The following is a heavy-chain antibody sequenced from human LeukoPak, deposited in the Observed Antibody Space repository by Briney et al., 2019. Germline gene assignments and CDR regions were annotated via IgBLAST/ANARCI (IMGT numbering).Heavy chain of an antibody. CDR2: VYHSGST. J-gene: IGHJ4*02. D-gene: IGHD1-1*01. CDR3: ARANPNWNPPDY. Sequence: SETLSLPCTVPGGSMTSYFWSWLRQPPGKGLPWIGYVYHSGSTSYNPSLKSRVSISEDTSKNQFSLKLSSVTAADTAVYYCARANPNWNPPDYWGQGTLVTVSS. V-gene: IGHV4-59*08. CDR1: GGSMTSYF.